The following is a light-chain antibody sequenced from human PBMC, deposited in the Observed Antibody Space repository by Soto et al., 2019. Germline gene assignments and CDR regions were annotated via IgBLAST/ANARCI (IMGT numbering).Light chain of an antibody. CDR2: DST. V-gene: IGKV3D-11*03. J-gene: IGKJ5*01. Sequence: EVVLTQSLVTLYLSPGERSSLSCRASQFLSSHLAWYQQIPGQPPRLLIYDSTNRAAGIPARFSGSRSGTDFTLTISSVEPEDFAMYYCHQRNQFGQGTRLEIK. CDR1: QFLSSH. CDR3: HQRNQ.